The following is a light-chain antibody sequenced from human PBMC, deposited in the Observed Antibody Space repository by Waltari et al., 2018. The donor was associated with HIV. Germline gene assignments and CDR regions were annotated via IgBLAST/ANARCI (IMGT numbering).Light chain of an antibody. Sequence: DLQMTPSPSTLSASVGDTVVITCRASQSIDNWLAWYQQNPGRAPRLLVSRTSLLESGVSSRFRGSGSGTEFTLTIMSLQPDDIGTYYCQQYSTHYAFGQGTRVE. V-gene: IGKV1-5*03. CDR2: RTS. CDR1: QSIDNW. CDR3: QQYSTHYA. J-gene: IGKJ2*01.